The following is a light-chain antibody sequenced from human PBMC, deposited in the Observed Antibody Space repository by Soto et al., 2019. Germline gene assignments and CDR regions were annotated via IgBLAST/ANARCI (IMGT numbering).Light chain of an antibody. J-gene: IGKJ5*01. CDR3: QQFDDSVP. CDR2: GAS. CDR1: QSVSDRY. Sequence: TKSPGTLSVYPGERATLSCRASQSVSDRYLAWYQQKPGQPPRLLIYGASSRASGIPDRFSGSGSGTDFTLTISRLEPEDSAVYYCQQFDDSVPFGQVTRLAVK. V-gene: IGKV3-20*01.